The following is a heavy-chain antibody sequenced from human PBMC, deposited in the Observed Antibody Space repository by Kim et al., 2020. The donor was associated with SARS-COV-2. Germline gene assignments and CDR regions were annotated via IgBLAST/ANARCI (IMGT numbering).Heavy chain of an antibody. J-gene: IGHJ6*02. CDR3: ARQSYYYGMDV. CDR2: IYYSGTT. V-gene: IGHV4-39*01. Sequence: SETLSLTCTVSGGSISSSSYFWGWIRQPPGMGLEWIGTIYYSGTTYYSPSLKSRVTISVDTSKNQFSLKLSSVTAADTAVYYCARQSYYYGMDVWGQGTTVTVSS. CDR1: GGSISSSSYF.